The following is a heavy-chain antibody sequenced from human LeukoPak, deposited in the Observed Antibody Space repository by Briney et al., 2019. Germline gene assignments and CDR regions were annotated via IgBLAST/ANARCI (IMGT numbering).Heavy chain of an antibody. CDR1: GFIFSSYA. Sequence: GGSLRLSCAASGFIFSSYAMSWVRQAPGKGLEWVSTIGSSGGSTYYADSVRGRFTISRDNSKNTLYLQTSTLRAEDTAVYYCAKEKYYYDSSLFDYWGPGTLVTVSS. V-gene: IGHV3-23*01. CDR3: AKEKYYYDSSLFDY. J-gene: IGHJ4*02. CDR2: IGSSGGST. D-gene: IGHD3-22*01.